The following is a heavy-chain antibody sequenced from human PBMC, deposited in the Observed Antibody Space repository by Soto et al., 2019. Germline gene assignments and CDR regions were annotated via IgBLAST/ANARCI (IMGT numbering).Heavy chain of an antibody. CDR1: GFTFSNYI. CDR3: AKDDEGGSYCDLGY. J-gene: IGHJ4*02. D-gene: IGHD3-10*01. V-gene: IGHV3-30-3*01. Sequence: QVQLVESGGGVVQPGRSLRLSCAASGFTFSNYIMHWVRQAPGKGLEWVAIILHDGNNKYYADSVKGRFTISRDNSKNTLYLQMNSLRTEDTASYYCAKDDEGGSYCDLGYWGQGTLGTVSS. CDR2: ILHDGNNK.